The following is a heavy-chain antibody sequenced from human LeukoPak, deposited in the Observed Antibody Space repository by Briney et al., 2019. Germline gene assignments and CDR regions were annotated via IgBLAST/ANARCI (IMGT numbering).Heavy chain of an antibody. D-gene: IGHD6-13*01. CDR3: ARPIAAAGTPDDAFDI. CDR2: IIPIFGTA. V-gene: IGHV1-69*13. Sequence: SVKVSCKASGGTFSSYAISWVRQAPGQGLEWMGGIIPIFGTANYAQKFQGRVTITADESTSTAFMELSSLRSEGTAVYYCARPIAAAGTPDDAFDIWGQGTMVTVSS. J-gene: IGHJ3*02. CDR1: GGTFSSYA.